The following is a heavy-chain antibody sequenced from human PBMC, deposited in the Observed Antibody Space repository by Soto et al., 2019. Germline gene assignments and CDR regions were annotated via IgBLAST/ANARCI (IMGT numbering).Heavy chain of an antibody. CDR1: GFTFSAYC. CDR3: ARVFRGYSYGPVDY. Sequence: GGSLRLSCGASGFTFSAYCMSWVRQAPGKGLEWVANIKEDGSEKYYVDSVKGRFTISRDNAKNSLYLQMNSLRAEDTAVYYCARVFRGYSYGPVDYWGQGTLVTVYS. J-gene: IGHJ4*02. CDR2: IKEDGSEK. V-gene: IGHV3-7*03. D-gene: IGHD5-18*01.